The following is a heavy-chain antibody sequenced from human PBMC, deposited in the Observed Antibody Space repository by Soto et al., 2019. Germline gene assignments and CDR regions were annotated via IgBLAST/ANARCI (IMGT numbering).Heavy chain of an antibody. V-gene: IGHV3-48*02. CDR1: GFTFSSYS. CDR2: ISSSSSTI. D-gene: IGHD3-9*01. CDR3: ARDRSVLRYFDYYYGMDV. J-gene: IGHJ6*02. Sequence: EVQLVESGGGLVQPGGSLRLSCAASGFTFSSYSMNWVRQAPGKGLEWVSYISSSSSTIYYADSVKGRFTISRGNAKNSLYLQMNSLRDEDTAVYYCARDRSVLRYFDYYYGMDVWGQGTTVTVSS.